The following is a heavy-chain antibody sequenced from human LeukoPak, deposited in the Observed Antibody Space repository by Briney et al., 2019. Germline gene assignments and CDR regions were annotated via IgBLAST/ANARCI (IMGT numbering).Heavy chain of an antibody. V-gene: IGHV3-30*18. CDR3: AKDEGLYSSGYLFDY. D-gene: IGHD3-22*01. CDR2: ISYDGSNK. J-gene: IGHJ4*02. CDR1: GFTFSSYG. Sequence: AGGSLRLSCAASGFTFSSYGMHWVRQAPGKGLEWVAVISYDGSNKYYADSVKGRFTISRDNSKNTLYLQMNSLRAEDTAVYYCAKDEGLYSSGYLFDYWGQGTLVTVSS.